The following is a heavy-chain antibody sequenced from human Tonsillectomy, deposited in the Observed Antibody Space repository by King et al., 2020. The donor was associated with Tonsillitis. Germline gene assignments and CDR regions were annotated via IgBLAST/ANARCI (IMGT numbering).Heavy chain of an antibody. D-gene: IGHD3-22*01. CDR3: ARDKVCSGYYCAYDMDV. V-gene: IGHV4-59*01. Sequence: QLQESGPGLVKPSETLSLTCTVSGGSISSYYWSWIRQPPGKGLEWIGYIYYSGSTNYNPSLKSRVTISVDTSKNQFSLKLSSVTAADTAVYYCARDKVCSGYYCAYDMDVWGQGTTVTVSS. J-gene: IGHJ6*02. CDR1: GGSISSYY. CDR2: IYYSGST.